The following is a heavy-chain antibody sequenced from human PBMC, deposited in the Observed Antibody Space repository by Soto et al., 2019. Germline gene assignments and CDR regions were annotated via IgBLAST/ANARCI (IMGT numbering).Heavy chain of an antibody. V-gene: IGHV5-10-1*01. J-gene: IGHJ6*02. Sequence: GESLKISCKNSGYTFTNYWITWVRQMPGKGLEWMGRIDPSDSYTIYSPSFQGHVTISADKSISTAYLQWSSLKASDTAMYYCATDYGDGRWYYGIGVWGQVTNVTVS. CDR1: GYTFTNYW. CDR2: IDPSDSYT. CDR3: ATDYGDGRWYYGIGV. D-gene: IGHD4-17*01.